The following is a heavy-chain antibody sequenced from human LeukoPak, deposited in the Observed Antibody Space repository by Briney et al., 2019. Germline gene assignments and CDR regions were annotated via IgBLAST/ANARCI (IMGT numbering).Heavy chain of an antibody. CDR1: GFTFSSYS. V-gene: IGHV3-48*01. CDR3: ARLGYCSGTSCFYYYYYMDV. Sequence: GGSLRLSCAASGFTFSSYSMNWVRQAPGKGLEWVSYISSSSSTIYYADSVKGRFTISRDNAKNSLYLQMNSLRAEDTAVYYCARLGYCSGTSCFYYYYYMDVWGKGTTVTVSS. J-gene: IGHJ6*03. D-gene: IGHD2-2*01. CDR2: ISSSSSTI.